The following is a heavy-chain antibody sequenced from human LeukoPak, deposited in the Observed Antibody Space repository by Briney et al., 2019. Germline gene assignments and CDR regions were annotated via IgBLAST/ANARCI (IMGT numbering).Heavy chain of an antibody. Sequence: GGSLRLPCAASEFTFSSYWMHWVRQAPGKGLVWVSRINSDGSSTSYADSVKGRFTISRDNAKNTLYLQRNSLRAEDTAVYYCARDGLAYYYMDVWGKGTTVTVSS. CDR1: EFTFSSYW. CDR2: INSDGSST. J-gene: IGHJ6*03. D-gene: IGHD3/OR15-3a*01. V-gene: IGHV3-74*01. CDR3: ARDGLAYYYMDV.